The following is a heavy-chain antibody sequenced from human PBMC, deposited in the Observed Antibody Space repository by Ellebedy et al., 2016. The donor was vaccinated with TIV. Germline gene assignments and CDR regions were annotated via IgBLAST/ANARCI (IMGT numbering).Heavy chain of an antibody. CDR2: INHSGST. CDR1: GGSFSGYY. D-gene: IGHD4-17*01. V-gene: IGHV4-34*01. CDR3: ARAGYGDYRYAIDY. J-gene: IGHJ4*02. Sequence: SETLSLTCAVYGGSFSGYYWSWIRQPPGKGLEWIGEINHSGSTNYNPSLKSRVTISVDTSKNQFSLKLSSVTAADTAVYYCARAGYGDYRYAIDYWGQGTLVTVSS.